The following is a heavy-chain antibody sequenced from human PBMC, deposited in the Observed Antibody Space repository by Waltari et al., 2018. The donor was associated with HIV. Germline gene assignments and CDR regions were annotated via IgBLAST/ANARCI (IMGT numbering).Heavy chain of an antibody. Sequence: QLQLQESGSGLVKPSQTLSLTCAVSGASISTSSYSWTWVRQPPGKGLEWIGYIHHGGNTYYNPSLKSRVTILMDRSNNHFSLRLSSVTAADTAVYYCASLAPRLPSFALDVWGQGTTVTVSS. CDR3: ASLAPRLPSFALDV. V-gene: IGHV4-30-2*01. J-gene: IGHJ6*02. CDR2: IHHGGNT. D-gene: IGHD3-16*01. CDR1: GASISTSSYS.